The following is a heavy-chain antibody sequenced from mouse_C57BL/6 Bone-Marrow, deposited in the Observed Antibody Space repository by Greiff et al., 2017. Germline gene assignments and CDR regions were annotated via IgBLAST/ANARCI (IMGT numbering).Heavy chain of an antibody. CDR1: GYTFTSYW. CDR3: ARGTDTGFAD. D-gene: IGHD2-14*01. V-gene: IGHV1-72*01. Sequence: QVQLQQPGAELVKPGASVKLSCKASGYTFTSYWMHWVKQRPGRGLEWIGRIDPNSGGTKYNEKFKSKATLTVDKPSSTAYMQLSRLTSADSAVYYGARGTDTGFADWGQGTLVTVSA. J-gene: IGHJ3*01. CDR2: IDPNSGGT.